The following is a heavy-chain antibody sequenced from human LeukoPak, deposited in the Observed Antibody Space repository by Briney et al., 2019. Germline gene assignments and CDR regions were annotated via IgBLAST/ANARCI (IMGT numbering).Heavy chain of an antibody. CDR2: IDWDDDK. CDR1: GFSLRTSGMC. D-gene: IGHD5-18*01. CDR3: ARIHRYGPAGYYGMDV. Sequence: SGPALVKPTQTLTLTCTFSGFSLRTSGMCVSWIRQPPGKALEWLARIDWDDDKYYSTSLKTRLTISKDTSKNQMVFTMTNMDPVDTATYYCARIHRYGPAGYYGMDVWGQGTTVTVSS. J-gene: IGHJ6*02. V-gene: IGHV2-70*11.